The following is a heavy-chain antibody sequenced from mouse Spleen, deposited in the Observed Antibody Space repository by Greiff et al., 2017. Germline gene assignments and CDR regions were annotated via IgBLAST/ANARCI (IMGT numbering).Heavy chain of an antibody. Sequence: VQLKQSGAELVRPGASVKLSCTASGFNIKDDYMHWVKQRPEQGLEWIGWIDPENGDTEYASKFQGKATITADTSSNTAYLQLSSLTSEDTAVYYCTTYRYDDYFDYWGQGTTLTVSS. CDR3: TTYRYDDYFDY. CDR2: IDPENGDT. CDR1: GFNIKDDY. J-gene: IGHJ2*01. V-gene: IGHV14-4*01. D-gene: IGHD2-14*01.